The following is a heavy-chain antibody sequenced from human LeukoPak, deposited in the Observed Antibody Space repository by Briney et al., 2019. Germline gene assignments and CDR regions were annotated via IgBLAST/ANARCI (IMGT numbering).Heavy chain of an antibody. CDR2: INSDGSST. J-gene: IGHJ5*02. V-gene: IGHV3-74*01. CDR1: GFTFSSYW. Sequence: PGGSLRLSCAASGFTFSSYWMHWVRQAPGKGLVWVSRINSDGSSTSYADSVKGRFTISRDNAKNTPYLQMNSLRAEDTAVYYCAREGYCSSTSCYPFYWFAPWGQGTLVTVSS. CDR3: AREGYCSSTSCYPFYWFAP. D-gene: IGHD2-2*01.